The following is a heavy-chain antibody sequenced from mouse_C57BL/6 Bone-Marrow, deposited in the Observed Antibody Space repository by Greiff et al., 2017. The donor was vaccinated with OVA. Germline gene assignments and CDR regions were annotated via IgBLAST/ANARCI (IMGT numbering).Heavy chain of an antibody. CDR2: IYPGDGDT. D-gene: IGHD2-4*01. V-gene: IGHV1-82*01. CDR3: ALYFEGFAY. Sequence: QVQLQQSGPELVKPGASVKISCKASGYAFSSSWMNWVKQRPGKGLEWIGRIYPGDGDTNYNGKFKGKATLTADKSSSTAYMQLSSLTSEDTAVYFCALYFEGFAYWGQGTLVTVSA. CDR1: GYAFSSSW. J-gene: IGHJ3*01.